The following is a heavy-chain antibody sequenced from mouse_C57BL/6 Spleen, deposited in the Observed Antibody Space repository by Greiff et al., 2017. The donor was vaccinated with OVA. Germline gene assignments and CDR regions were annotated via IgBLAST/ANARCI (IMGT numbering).Heavy chain of an antibody. Sequence: EVKLVESGGGLVKPGGSLKLSCAASGFTFSSYTMSWVRQTPEKRLEWVATISGGGGNTYYPDSVKGRFTISRDNAKNTLYLQMSSLRSEDTALYYCARRATVVAHWYFDVWGTGTTVTVSS. V-gene: IGHV5-9*01. D-gene: IGHD1-1*01. CDR3: ARRATVVAHWYFDV. CDR2: ISGGGGNT. CDR1: GFTFSSYT. J-gene: IGHJ1*03.